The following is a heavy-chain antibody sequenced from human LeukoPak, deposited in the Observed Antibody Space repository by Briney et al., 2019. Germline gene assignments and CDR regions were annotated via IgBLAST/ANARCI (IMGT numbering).Heavy chain of an antibody. D-gene: IGHD3-9*01. V-gene: IGHV3-21*01. J-gene: IGHJ3*02. Sequence: GGSLRLSCAASGFTFSSYSMNWVRQAPGKGLEWVSSISSSSSYIYYADSVKGRFTISRDNAKNSLYLQMNSLRAEDTAVYYCARTYYDILTGHVHDASDIWGQGTMVTVSS. CDR2: ISSSSSYI. CDR1: GFTFSSYS. CDR3: ARTYYDILTGHVHDASDI.